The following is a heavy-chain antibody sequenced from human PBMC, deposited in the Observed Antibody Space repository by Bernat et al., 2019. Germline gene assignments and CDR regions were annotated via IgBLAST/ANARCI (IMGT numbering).Heavy chain of an antibody. Sequence: QVQLVESGGGVVQPGRSLRLSCAASGFTFSSYAMHWVRQAPGKGLEWVAVISYDGSNKYYADSVKGRFTISRDNSKNTLYLQMNSLRAEDTAVYYCGGWRRSPDYYYGMDVWGQGTTVTVSS. CDR1: GFTFSSYA. D-gene: IGHD2-21*02. CDR2: ISYDGSNK. V-gene: IGHV3-30-3*01. CDR3: GGWRRSPDYYYGMDV. J-gene: IGHJ6*02.